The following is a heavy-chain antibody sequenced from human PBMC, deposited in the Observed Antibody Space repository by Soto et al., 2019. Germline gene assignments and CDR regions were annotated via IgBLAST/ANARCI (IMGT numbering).Heavy chain of an antibody. D-gene: IGHD6-19*01. Sequence: HPGGSLRLSCAASGFTFSSYAMHWVRQAPGKGLEWVAVISYDRSNKYYADSVKGRFTISRDNSKNTLYLQMNSLRAEDTAVYYCARPVAGDYYYYYGMDVWGQGTTVTVSS. CDR1: GFTFSSYA. J-gene: IGHJ6*02. V-gene: IGHV3-30-3*01. CDR2: ISYDRSNK. CDR3: ARPVAGDYYYYYGMDV.